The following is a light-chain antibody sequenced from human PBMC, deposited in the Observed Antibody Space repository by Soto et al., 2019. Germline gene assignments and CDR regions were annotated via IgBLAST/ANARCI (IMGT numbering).Light chain of an antibody. CDR2: KAS. J-gene: IGKJ1*01. CDR3: QQYNNYGSWT. V-gene: IGKV1-5*03. Sequence: DIQMTQSPSTLSASVGDRVTITCRASQSISGWLAWYQQKPGKAPKLLIYKASSLESGVPSRFSGSGSGTEFTLTISSLQPDDFATYYCQQYNNYGSWTLGQGTKVEIK. CDR1: QSISGW.